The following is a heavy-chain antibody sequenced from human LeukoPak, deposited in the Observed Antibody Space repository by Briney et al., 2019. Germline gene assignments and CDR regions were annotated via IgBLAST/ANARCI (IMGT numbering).Heavy chain of an antibody. CDR3: AREDKDSCSSTSCYNDY. D-gene: IGHD2-2*01. CDR1: GYTFTGYY. V-gene: IGHV1-2*02. CDR2: INPNSGGT. Sequence: GASVKVSCKASGYTFTGYYMHWVRQAPGQGLEWMGWINPNSGGTNYAQKFQGRVTMTRDTSISTAYMELSRLRSDDTAVYYCAREDKDSCSSTSCYNDYWGQGTLVTVSS. J-gene: IGHJ4*02.